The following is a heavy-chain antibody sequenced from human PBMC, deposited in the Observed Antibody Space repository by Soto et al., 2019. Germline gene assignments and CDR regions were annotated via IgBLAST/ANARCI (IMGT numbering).Heavy chain of an antibody. Sequence: GGSLRLSCAASGFTFSSYEMNWVRQAPGKGLEWVSYISSSGSTIYHADSVKGRFTISRDNAKNSLYLQMNSLRAEDTAVYYCARGRSSSFFDYWGQGTLVTVSS. D-gene: IGHD6-13*01. CDR1: GFTFSSYE. J-gene: IGHJ4*02. CDR3: ARGRSSSFFDY. V-gene: IGHV3-48*03. CDR2: ISSSGSTI.